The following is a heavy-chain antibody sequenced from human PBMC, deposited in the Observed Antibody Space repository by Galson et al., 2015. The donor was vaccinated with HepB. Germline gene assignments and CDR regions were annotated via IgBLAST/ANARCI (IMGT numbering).Heavy chain of an antibody. CDR2: IYWDDDK. V-gene: IGHV2-5*02. J-gene: IGHJ4*02. D-gene: IGHD6-13*01. CDR3: AHSLGRHSSSWYDGIRFDY. Sequence: VGWIRQPPGKALEWLALIYWDDDKRYSPCLKGRLTITKDTSKNQVVLTMTNMDPVDTATYYCAHSLGRHSSSWYDGIRFDYWGQGTLVTVSS.